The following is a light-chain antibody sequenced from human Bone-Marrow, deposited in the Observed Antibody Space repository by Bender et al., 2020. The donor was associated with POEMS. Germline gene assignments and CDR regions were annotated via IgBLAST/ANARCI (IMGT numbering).Light chain of an antibody. CDR3: QSYDSSLSIWV. V-gene: IGLV1-40*01. CDR1: SSNIGAGYD. CDR2: NSN. J-gene: IGLJ3*02. Sequence: QSVLTQPPSVSEAPGQSVTISCTGNSSNIGAGYDVHWYQFLPGTAPKLLIFNSNIRPSGVPDRLSGSKSGTSASLAITGLQAEDEADYYCQSYDSSLSIWVFGGGTKLTVL.